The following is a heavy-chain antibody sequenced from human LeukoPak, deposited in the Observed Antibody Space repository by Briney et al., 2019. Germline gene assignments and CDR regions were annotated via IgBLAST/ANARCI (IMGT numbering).Heavy chain of an antibody. CDR1: GFTFSSYS. V-gene: IGHV3-21*03. CDR3: ARVSGYSSGWYVRRDPLDY. J-gene: IGHJ4*02. Sequence: GGSLRLSCAASGFTFSSYSMNWVRQAPGKGLEWVSSISSSSSYIYYADSVKGRFTISRDNAKNSLYLQMNSLRAEDTAVYYCARVSGYSSGWYVRRDPLDYWGQGTLVTVSS. D-gene: IGHD6-19*01. CDR2: ISSSSSYI.